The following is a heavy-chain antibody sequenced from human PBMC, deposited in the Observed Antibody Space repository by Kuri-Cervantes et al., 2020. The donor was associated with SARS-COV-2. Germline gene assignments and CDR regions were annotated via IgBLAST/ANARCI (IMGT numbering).Heavy chain of an antibody. CDR1: GGSFSGYY. D-gene: IGHD3-10*01. CDR2: INHSGST. V-gene: IGHV4-34*01. J-gene: IGHJ4*02. CDR3: ARAGSLLWFGALLSLFDY. Sequence: ESLKISCAVYGGSFSGYYCSWIRQPPGKGLEWIGEINHSGSTNYNPSLKSRVTISVDTSKNQFSLKLSSVTAADTAVYYCARAGSLLWFGALLSLFDYWGQGTLVTVSS.